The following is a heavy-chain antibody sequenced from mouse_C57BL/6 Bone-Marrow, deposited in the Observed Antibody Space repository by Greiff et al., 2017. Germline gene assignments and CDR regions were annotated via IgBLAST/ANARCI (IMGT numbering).Heavy chain of an antibody. J-gene: IGHJ4*01. D-gene: IGHD2-2*01. CDR1: GYTFTDYY. Sequence: VQLQESGAELVRPGASVKLSCKASGYTFTDYYINWVKQRPGQGLEWIARIYPGSGNTYYNEKFKGKATLTAEKSSSSAYMQLSRLTSEDSAVYFCAREGLRRYAMDYWGQGTSVTVSS. CDR2: IYPGSGNT. CDR3: AREGLRRYAMDY. V-gene: IGHV1-76*01.